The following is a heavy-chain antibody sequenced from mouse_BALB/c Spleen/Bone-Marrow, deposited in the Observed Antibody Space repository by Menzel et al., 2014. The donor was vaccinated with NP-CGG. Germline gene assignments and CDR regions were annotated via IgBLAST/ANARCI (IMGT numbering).Heavy chain of an antibody. Sequence: VQLQQSGPELVKPGASVKMSCKASGYTFTSYVMHWVKQKPGQGLEWIGNINPYNDGTKYNEKFKGKVTLTSDKSSSTAFMELSSLTSEDSAVYYCARSRYGYDWYFNDWGAGTPVTVSA. J-gene: IGHJ1*01. CDR1: GYTFTSYV. V-gene: IGHV1-14*01. CDR2: INPYNDGT. CDR3: ARSRYGYDWYFND. D-gene: IGHD2-2*01.